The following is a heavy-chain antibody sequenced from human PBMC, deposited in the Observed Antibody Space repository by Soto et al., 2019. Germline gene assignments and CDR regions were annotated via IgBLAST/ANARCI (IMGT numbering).Heavy chain of an antibody. V-gene: IGHV3-9*01. Sequence: EVQLVESGGGLVQPGTSLRLSCEVSGLRIDDYAMHWVRQVPGKGLEWVSGIFWNRGGTGYADSVKGRFTISRDHAKNYLYMQMNSLRGEDTALYYCVKDTKPGGVDVWGQGTTVTVSS. CDR2: IFWNRGGT. D-gene: IGHD1-1*01. CDR1: GLRIDDYA. CDR3: VKDTKPGGVDV. J-gene: IGHJ6*02.